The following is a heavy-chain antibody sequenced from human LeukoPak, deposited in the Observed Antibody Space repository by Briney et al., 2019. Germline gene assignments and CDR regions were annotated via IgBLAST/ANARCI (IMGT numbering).Heavy chain of an antibody. Sequence: SETLSLTCTVSGGSISSYYWSWIRQPPGKGLEWIGYIYYSGSTNYNPSLKSRVTISVDTSKNQFSLKLSSVTAADTAVYYCARRRTHYYGSGSRFDYWGQGTLVTVSS. CDR3: ARRRTHYYGSGSRFDY. J-gene: IGHJ4*02. CDR2: IYYSGST. V-gene: IGHV4-59*12. CDR1: GGSISSYY. D-gene: IGHD3-10*01.